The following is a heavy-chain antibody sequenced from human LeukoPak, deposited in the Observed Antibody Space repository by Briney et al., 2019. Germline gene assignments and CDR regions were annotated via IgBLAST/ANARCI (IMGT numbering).Heavy chain of an antibody. D-gene: IGHD4-17*01. V-gene: IGHV1-18*04. J-gene: IGHJ4*02. CDR2: ISAYNGNT. CDR1: GYTFSNYG. CDR3: ARRIFGDYVFDY. Sequence: ASVKVSCKASGYTFSNYGISWVRQAPGQGLEWMGWISAYNGNTYYAQNFQGRVTMTTDTSTTTAYMELRSLRSDGTAVYYCARRIFGDYVFDYWGQGTLVTVSS.